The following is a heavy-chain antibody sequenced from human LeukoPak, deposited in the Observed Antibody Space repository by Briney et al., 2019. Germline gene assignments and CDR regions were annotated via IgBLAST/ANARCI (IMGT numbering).Heavy chain of an antibody. CDR1: GYTFTGYY. CDR3: ARDIRHYSSSWYFDY. V-gene: IGHV1-2*02. Sequence: GASVKVSCKASGYTFTGYYMHWVRQAPGQGLEWMGWINPNSGGTNYAQKFQGRVTMTRDTSISTAYMELSRLRSDDTAVYYCARDIRHYSSSWYFDYWGQGILVTVSS. J-gene: IGHJ4*02. D-gene: IGHD6-13*01. CDR2: INPNSGGT.